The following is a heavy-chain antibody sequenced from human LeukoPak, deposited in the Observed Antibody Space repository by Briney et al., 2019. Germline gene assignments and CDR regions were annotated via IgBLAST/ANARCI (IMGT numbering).Heavy chain of an antibody. CDR3: ARARPQSSWCLY. CDR2: INAGNGNT. CDR1: GYTFTSYA. D-gene: IGHD6-13*01. V-gene: IGHV1-3*01. J-gene: IGHJ4*02. Sequence: GASVKVSCKASGYTFTSYAMHWVRQAPGQRLEWMGWINAGNGNTKYSQKFQGRVTITRDTSASTAYMELSSLRSEDTAVYYCARARPQSSWCLYWGQGTLVTVSS.